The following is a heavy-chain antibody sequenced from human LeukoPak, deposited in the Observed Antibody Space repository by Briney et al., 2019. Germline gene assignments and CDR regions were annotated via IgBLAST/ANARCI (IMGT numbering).Heavy chain of an antibody. CDR3: ARDVAYYDSSGYAEAN. CDR2: INPNSGGT. V-gene: IGHV1-2*02. D-gene: IGHD3-22*01. J-gene: IGHJ4*02. CDR1: GYTFTGYY. Sequence: RASVKVSCKASGYTFTGYYMHWVRQAPGQGLEWMGWINPNSGGTNYAQKFQGRVTMTRDTSISTAYMELSRLRSDDTAVYYCARDVAYYDSSGYAEANWGRGTLVTVSS.